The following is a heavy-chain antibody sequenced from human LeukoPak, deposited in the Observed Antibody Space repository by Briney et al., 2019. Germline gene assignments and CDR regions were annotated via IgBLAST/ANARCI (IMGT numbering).Heavy chain of an antibody. J-gene: IGHJ4*02. CDR3: ARAPDYYDSSGYYRDY. V-gene: IGHV4-59*08. CDR2: IYYSGST. Sequence: SETLSLTCTVSGGSISSYYWSWIRQPPGKGLEWIGYIYYSGSTYYNPSLKSRVTISVDTSKNQFSLKLSSVTAADTAVYYCARAPDYYDSSGYYRDYWGQGTLVTVSS. D-gene: IGHD3-22*01. CDR1: GGSISSYY.